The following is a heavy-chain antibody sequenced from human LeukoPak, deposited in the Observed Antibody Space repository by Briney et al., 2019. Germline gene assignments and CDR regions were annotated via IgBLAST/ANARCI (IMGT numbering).Heavy chain of an antibody. Sequence: SQTLSLTCAVSGGFISSGGYSWSWIRQPPGKGLEWIGYIYHSGSTYYNPSLKSRVTISVDRSKNQFSLKLSSVTAADTAVYYCARNNVDTAIDYWGQGTLVTVSS. CDR3: ARNNVDTAIDY. CDR1: GGFISSGGYS. V-gene: IGHV4-30-2*01. J-gene: IGHJ4*02. CDR2: IYHSGST. D-gene: IGHD5-18*01.